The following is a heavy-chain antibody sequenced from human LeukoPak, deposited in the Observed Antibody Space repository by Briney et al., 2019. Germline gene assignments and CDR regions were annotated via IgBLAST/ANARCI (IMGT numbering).Heavy chain of an antibody. V-gene: IGHV3-20*04. Sequence: GGSLRLSCAASGFTFDDYGMSWVRQAPGKGLEWVSGINWNGGSTGYADSVKGRFTISRDNAKNSLYLQMNSLRAEDTALYYCARVCCRSSWRHFDYWGQGTLVTVSS. CDR1: GFTFDDYG. CDR2: INWNGGST. CDR3: ARVCCRSSWRHFDY. D-gene: IGHD6-13*01. J-gene: IGHJ4*02.